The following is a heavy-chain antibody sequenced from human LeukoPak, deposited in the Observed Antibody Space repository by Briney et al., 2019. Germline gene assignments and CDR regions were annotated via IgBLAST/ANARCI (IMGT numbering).Heavy chain of an antibody. CDR2: INPSGGST. Sequence: ASVKLSCKASGYTFTTYYMHWVRQAPGHGLEWMGIINPSGGSTSYAQKFQGRVTMTRDTSTTTVYMELSSLRSEDTAVYYCARGSRNSGSYLKTFDYWGQGTLVTVSS. CDR1: GYTFTTYY. V-gene: IGHV1-46*01. J-gene: IGHJ4*02. CDR3: ARGSRNSGSYLKTFDY. D-gene: IGHD1-26*01.